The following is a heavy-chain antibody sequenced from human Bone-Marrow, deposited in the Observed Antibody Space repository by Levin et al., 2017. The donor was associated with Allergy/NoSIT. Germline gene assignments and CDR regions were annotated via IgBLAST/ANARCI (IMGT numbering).Heavy chain of an antibody. CDR1: GFTFSTYG. CDR3: AKESYYYDSRGGDDAFDI. Sequence: GESLKISCAASGFTFSTYGMHWVRQAPGKGLEWVALMSYDGRNKYYADSVKGRFTISRDNSKNTLYLQMNSLRAEDTAVYYCAKESYYYDSRGGDDAFDIWGQGTMVTVSS. CDR2: MSYDGRNK. V-gene: IGHV3-30*18. J-gene: IGHJ3*02. D-gene: IGHD3-22*01.